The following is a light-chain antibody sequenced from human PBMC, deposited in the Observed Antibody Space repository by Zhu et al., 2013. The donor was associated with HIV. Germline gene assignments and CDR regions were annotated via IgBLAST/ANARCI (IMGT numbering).Light chain of an antibody. CDR2: GAS. J-gene: IGKJ4*01. Sequence: EIVLTQSPGTLSLSPGERATLSCRASQRVSSSHLAWYQQKPGQAPRLLIYGASSRATGIPDRFSGSGSGTDFTLTISRLEPEDFATYYCQQYNNWPSLTFGGGTKVEIK. V-gene: IGKV3-20*01. CDR1: QRVSSSH. CDR3: QQYNNWPSLT.